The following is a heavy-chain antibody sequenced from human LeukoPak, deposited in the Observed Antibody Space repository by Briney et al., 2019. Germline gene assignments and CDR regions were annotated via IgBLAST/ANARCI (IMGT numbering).Heavy chain of an antibody. V-gene: IGHV3-30*04. J-gene: IGHJ4*02. CDR3: ARGGLSIFVFPY. CDR2: ISYDGSNK. D-gene: IGHD3-16*02. Sequence: PGGSLRLSCAASGFSFSSYAMSWVRQAPGKGLEWVAVISYDGSNKYYADSVKGRFTISRDNSKNTLYLQMNSLRAEDTAVYYCARGGLSIFVFPYWGQGTLVTVSS. CDR1: GFSFSSYA.